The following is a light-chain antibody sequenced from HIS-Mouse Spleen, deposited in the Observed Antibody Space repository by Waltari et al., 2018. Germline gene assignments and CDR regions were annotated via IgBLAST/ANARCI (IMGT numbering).Light chain of an antibody. J-gene: IGLJ3*02. Sequence: QSVLTQPPSASGSPGQRVTIPCSGSSSNIRSNYVFWYQQLPGTAPELLIYRNNQRPSGAPDRFSGSKSGPSASLAISGLRSEDEADYYCAAWDDSLSGPVFGGGTKLTVL. CDR3: AAWDDSLSGPV. CDR2: RNN. CDR1: SSNIRSNY. V-gene: IGLV1-47*01.